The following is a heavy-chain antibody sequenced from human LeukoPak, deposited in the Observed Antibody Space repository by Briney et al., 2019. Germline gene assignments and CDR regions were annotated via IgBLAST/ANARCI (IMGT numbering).Heavy chain of an antibody. CDR1: GFTFDDYA. D-gene: IGHD1-26*01. Sequence: GGSLRLSCAASGFTFDDYAMHWVRQAPGKGLEWVSGISWNSGSIGYADSVKGRFTISRDNAKNSLYLQMNSLRAEDTALYYCAKGRVGATYFDYWGQGTLVTASS. CDR2: ISWNSGSI. CDR3: AKGRVGATYFDY. J-gene: IGHJ4*02. V-gene: IGHV3-9*01.